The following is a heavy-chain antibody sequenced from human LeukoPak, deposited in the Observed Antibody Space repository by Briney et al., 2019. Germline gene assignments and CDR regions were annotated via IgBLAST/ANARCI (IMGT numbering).Heavy chain of an antibody. D-gene: IGHD6-13*01. CDR3: ARGAAAGNNWFDP. CDR2: INRSGST. Sequence: ASETLSLTCAIYGGSFSGYFWSWFRQPPGKGLEWIGEINRSGSTNYNSSLSLKSRVTISVDTSKNQFSLKLSSVTAADTAVYYCARGAAAGNNWFDPWGQGTLVTVSS. V-gene: IGHV4-34*01. J-gene: IGHJ5*02. CDR1: GGSFSGYF.